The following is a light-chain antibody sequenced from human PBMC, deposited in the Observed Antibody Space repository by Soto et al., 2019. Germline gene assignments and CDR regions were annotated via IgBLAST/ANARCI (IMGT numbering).Light chain of an antibody. Sequence: EIVFTQSPSTLSLSTGETATLSCRASQSVSGYLAWYQQNPGQAPRLLIYDISTRATGIPARFSGSGSATDFTLTISSLEPEDFAVYYCQHRSSWPLTFGQGTRLEIK. V-gene: IGKV3-11*01. CDR2: DIS. CDR1: QSVSGY. CDR3: QHRSSWPLT. J-gene: IGKJ5*01.